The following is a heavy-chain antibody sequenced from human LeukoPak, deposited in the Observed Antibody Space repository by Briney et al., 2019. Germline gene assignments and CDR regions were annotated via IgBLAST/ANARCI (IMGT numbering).Heavy chain of an antibody. CDR2: ISYDGNNK. CDR1: GFTFSSYA. V-gene: IGHV3-30*04. Sequence: GGSLRLSCAASGFTFSSYAMHWVRQAPGKGLEWVAVISYDGNNKYYADSVKGRFTISRDNSKNTLYLQMNSLRAEDTAVYYCAREIVGAIKSYFDYWGQGTLVTASS. D-gene: IGHD1-26*01. CDR3: AREIVGAIKSYFDY. J-gene: IGHJ4*02.